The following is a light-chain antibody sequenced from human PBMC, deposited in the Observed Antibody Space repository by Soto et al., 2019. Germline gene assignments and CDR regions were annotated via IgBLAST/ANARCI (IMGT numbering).Light chain of an antibody. V-gene: IGKV3-20*01. Sequence: EIVLTQSPATLSLSPGERATLSCRASQSVSSYLAWYQQKPGQAPRLLIYDASNRATGIPARFSGSVSGTGFTLTISRLEPEDFAVYYCQQYGSSPPWTFGQGTKVDIK. CDR3: QQYGSSPPWT. CDR2: DAS. CDR1: QSVSSY. J-gene: IGKJ1*01.